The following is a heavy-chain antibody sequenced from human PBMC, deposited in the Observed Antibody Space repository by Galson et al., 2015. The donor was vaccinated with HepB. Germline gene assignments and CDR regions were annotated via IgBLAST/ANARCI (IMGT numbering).Heavy chain of an antibody. V-gene: IGHV1-18*01. Sequence: SVKVSCKASGYTFTSYGISWVRQAPGQGLEWMGWISAYNGNTNYAQKLQGRVTMTTDTSTSTAYMELRSLRSDDTAVYYCARVEMATIPYYFDYWGQGTLVTVSS. CDR1: GYTFTSYG. CDR3: ARVEMATIPYYFDY. CDR2: ISAYNGNT. J-gene: IGHJ4*02. D-gene: IGHD5-24*01.